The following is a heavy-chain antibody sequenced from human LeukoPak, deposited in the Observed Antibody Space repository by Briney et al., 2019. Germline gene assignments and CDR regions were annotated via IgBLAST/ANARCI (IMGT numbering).Heavy chain of an antibody. CDR2: ISSSGSTI. Sequence: GGSLRLSCAASGFTFSDYYMSWIRQAPGKGPEWVSYISSSGSTIYYADSVKGRFTISRDNAKNSLYLQMNSLRAEDTAVYYCARVDCSGGSCSLGYWGQGTLVTVSS. CDR3: ARVDCSGGSCSLGY. J-gene: IGHJ4*02. CDR1: GFTFSDYY. D-gene: IGHD2-15*01. V-gene: IGHV3-11*01.